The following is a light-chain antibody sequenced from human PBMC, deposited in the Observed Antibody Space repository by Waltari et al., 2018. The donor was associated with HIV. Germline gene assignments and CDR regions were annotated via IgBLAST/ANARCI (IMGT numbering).Light chain of an antibody. CDR2: SKV. J-gene: IGLJ7*01. Sequence: SSELTQDPAVSVALGQTVRITCQGDSLRKYSVSWYQQKPGQAPVLVIFSKVSRPSGIPDRFSGYSSGNTASLTITGAQAEDDGDYYCSSRDSSGNYALFGGGTQLTVL. V-gene: IGLV3-19*01. CDR3: SSRDSSGNYAL. CDR1: SLRKYS.